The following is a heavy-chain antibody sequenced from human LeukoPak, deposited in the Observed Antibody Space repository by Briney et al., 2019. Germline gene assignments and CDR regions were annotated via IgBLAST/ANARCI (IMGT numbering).Heavy chain of an antibody. J-gene: IGHJ3*02. Sequence: PGGSLRLSCAASGFTFSSYAMSWVRQAPGKGLEWVSGISGSGGTTYYADSVKGRLTISRDNSKNTLYLQMNSLRADDTVVYYCARDNYILTGYYNAFDIWGQGTLVTVSS. CDR2: ISGSGGTT. CDR1: GFTFSSYA. V-gene: IGHV3-23*01. CDR3: ARDNYILTGYYNAFDI. D-gene: IGHD3-9*01.